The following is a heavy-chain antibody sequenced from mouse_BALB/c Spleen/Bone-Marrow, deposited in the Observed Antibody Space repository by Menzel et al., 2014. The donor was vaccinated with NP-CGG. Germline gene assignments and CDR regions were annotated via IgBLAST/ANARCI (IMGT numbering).Heavy chain of an antibody. D-gene: IGHD1-1*01. V-gene: IGHV5-12-1*01. CDR3: ARPLYCYGSIPFYAMDY. Sequence: EAKLMEPGGGLVKSGGSLKLSCAASGFAFSSYDMSWVRQTPEKRLDWVAYISSGGGMIDYPDIVKDRFNISRDNAKNTLYLQMSSLKSEDTAMYYCARPLYCYGSIPFYAMDYWGQGTSVTISS. J-gene: IGHJ4*01. CDR1: GFAFSSYD. CDR2: ISSGGGMI.